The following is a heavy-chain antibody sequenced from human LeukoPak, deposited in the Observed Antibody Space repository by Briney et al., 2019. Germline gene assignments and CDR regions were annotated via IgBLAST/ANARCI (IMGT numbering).Heavy chain of an antibody. Sequence: SVKVSCKASGGTFSSYAISWVRQAPGQGLEWIGRIIPIFGTANYAQKFQGRVTITTDESTSTAYMELSSLRSEDTAVYYCARVRGCSSTSCSESNWFDPWGQGTLVTVSS. CDR1: GGTFSSYA. J-gene: IGHJ5*02. CDR2: IIPIFGTA. CDR3: ARVRGCSSTSCSESNWFDP. V-gene: IGHV1-69*05. D-gene: IGHD2-2*01.